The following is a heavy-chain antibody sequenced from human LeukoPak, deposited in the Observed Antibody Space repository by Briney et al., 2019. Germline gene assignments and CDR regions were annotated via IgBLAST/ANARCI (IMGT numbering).Heavy chain of an antibody. J-gene: IGHJ4*02. D-gene: IGHD3-10*01. CDR2: INPNSGGT. Sequence: VASVKVSCKASGYTFTGYYMHWVRQAPGQGLEWMGWINPNSGGTNYAQKFQGRVTMTRDTSISTAYMELSRLRSDDTAVYYCARVGITMVRGVMKSPFGYWGQGTLVTVSS. CDR3: ARVGITMVRGVMKSPFGY. V-gene: IGHV1-2*02. CDR1: GYTFTGYY.